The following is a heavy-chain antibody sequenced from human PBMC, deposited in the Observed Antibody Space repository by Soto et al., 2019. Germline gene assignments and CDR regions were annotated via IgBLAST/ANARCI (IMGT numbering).Heavy chain of an antibody. J-gene: IGHJ4*02. V-gene: IGHV1-69*01. D-gene: IGHD6-13*01. CDR2: VIPIFGTA. CDR1: GGTFSSYA. CDR3: ASSSSSWDLFDY. Sequence: QVQLVQSGAEVKKPGSSVKVSCKASGGTFSSYAISWVRQAPGQGLEWRGGVIPIFGTANYAQKLQGRVTITADESTSTAYMELRSLRSEDTAVYYCASSSSSWDLFDYWGQGTLVTVSS.